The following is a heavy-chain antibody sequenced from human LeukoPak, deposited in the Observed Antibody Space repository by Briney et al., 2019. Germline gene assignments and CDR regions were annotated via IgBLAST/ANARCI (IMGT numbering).Heavy chain of an antibody. Sequence: SVKVSCKASGGTFSSYAISWVRQAPGQGLEWMGGIIPIFGTANYAQKFQGRVTITADESTSTAYMELSSLRSDDTAVYYCARVGTEYSSGWYDYWGQGTLVTVSS. CDR3: ARVGTEYSSGWYDY. D-gene: IGHD6-19*01. CDR1: GGTFSSYA. CDR2: IIPIFGTA. V-gene: IGHV1-69*13. J-gene: IGHJ4*02.